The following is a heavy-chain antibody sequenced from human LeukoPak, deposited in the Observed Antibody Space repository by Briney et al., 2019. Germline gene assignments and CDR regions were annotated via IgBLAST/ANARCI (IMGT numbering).Heavy chain of an antibody. J-gene: IGHJ4*02. CDR3: ARSGLSRFGF. D-gene: IGHD2/OR15-2a*01. CDR1: GFTFSSYG. Sequence: GGSLRLSCAASGFTFSSYGMSWVRQAPGKGLEWVSAMSGSGGRTYYADSVKGRFTISRDNSKNTLYLQMNSLRAEDTAVYYCARSGLSRFGFWGQGTLVTVSS. CDR2: MSGSGGRT. V-gene: IGHV3-23*01.